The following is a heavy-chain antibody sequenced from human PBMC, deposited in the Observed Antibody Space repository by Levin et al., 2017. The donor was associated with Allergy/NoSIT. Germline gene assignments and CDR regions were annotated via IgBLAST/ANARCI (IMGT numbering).Heavy chain of an antibody. CDR2: ISYDGSNK. CDR3: ARDLRQQLGTYYYYGMDV. CDR1: GFTFSSYA. V-gene: IGHV3-30*04. J-gene: IGHJ6*02. D-gene: IGHD6-13*01. Sequence: GESLKISCAASGFTFSSYAMHWVRQAPGKGLEWVAVISYDGSNKYYADSVKGRFTISRDNSKNTLYLQMNSLRAEDTAVYYCARDLRQQLGTYYYYGMDVWGQGTTVTVSS.